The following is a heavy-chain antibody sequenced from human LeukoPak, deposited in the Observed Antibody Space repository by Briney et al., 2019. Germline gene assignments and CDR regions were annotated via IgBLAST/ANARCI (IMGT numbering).Heavy chain of an antibody. CDR1: GFTFSSYA. D-gene: IGHD3-22*01. CDR2: ISYEGSNK. Sequence: PGGSLRLSCAASGFTFSSYAMHWVRQAPGKGLEWVTVISYEGSNKFYADSVKGRFTISRDNSKNTLYLQMNSLRAEDTAVYYCARVGPSAIDDSSGYYYYYYGMDVWGQGTTVTVSS. J-gene: IGHJ6*02. CDR3: ARVGPSAIDDSSGYYYYYYGMDV. V-gene: IGHV3-30*04.